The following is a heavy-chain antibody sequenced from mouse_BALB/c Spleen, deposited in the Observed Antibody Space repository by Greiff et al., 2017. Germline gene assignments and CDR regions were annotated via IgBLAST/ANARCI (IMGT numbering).Heavy chain of an antibody. V-gene: IGHV1S137*01. CDR3: AREDWVLDY. D-gene: IGHD4-1*01. CDR2: ISTYYGDA. Sequence: VKLQESGAELVRPGVSVKISCKGSGYTFTDYAMHWVKQSHAKSLEWIGVISTYYGDASYNQKFKGKATMTVDKSSSTAYMELARLTSEDSAIYYCAREDWVLDYWGQGTTLTVSS. J-gene: IGHJ2*01. CDR1: GYTFTDYA.